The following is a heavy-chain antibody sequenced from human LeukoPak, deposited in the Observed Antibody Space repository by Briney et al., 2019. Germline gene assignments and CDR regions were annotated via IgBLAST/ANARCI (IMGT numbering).Heavy chain of an antibody. CDR2: ISSSGSTI. J-gene: IGHJ6*02. D-gene: IGHD3-3*01. Sequence: GSLRLSCAASGFTFSDYYMSWIRQAPGKGLEWVSYISSSGSTIYYADSVKGRFTISRDNAKNSLYLQMNSLRAEDTAVYYCARDGLRFLEWAENYYGMDVWAKGPRSPSP. CDR3: ARDGLRFLEWAENYYGMDV. CDR1: GFTFSDYY. V-gene: IGHV3-11*01.